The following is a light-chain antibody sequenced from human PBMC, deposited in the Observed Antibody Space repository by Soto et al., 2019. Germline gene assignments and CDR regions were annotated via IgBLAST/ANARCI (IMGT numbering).Light chain of an antibody. CDR2: AAS. J-gene: IGKJ1*01. CDR3: QQLNSYPRT. V-gene: IGKV1-9*01. CDR1: QGISSY. Sequence: DIQLTQSPSFLSASVGDRVTITCRASQGISSYLAWYQQKPGKAPKLLIYAASTLQSGVPSGFSGSGSGTEFTLTISSLQPEDFATYYCQQLNSYPRTFGQGTKVEIK.